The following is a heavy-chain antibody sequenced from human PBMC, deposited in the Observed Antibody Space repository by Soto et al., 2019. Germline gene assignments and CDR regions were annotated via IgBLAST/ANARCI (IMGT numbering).Heavy chain of an antibody. Sequence: SETLSLTCAVYGGSFSGYFWTWIRQPPGTELEWIGEINHTGSTNSNPSLKSRVTISVDTSKNQFSLNLTSVTAADTAVYYCARDKITGLFDYWGQGTLATVSS. CDR1: GGSFSGYF. V-gene: IGHV4-34*01. D-gene: IGHD2-8*02. CDR3: ARDKITGLFDY. CDR2: INHTGST. J-gene: IGHJ4*02.